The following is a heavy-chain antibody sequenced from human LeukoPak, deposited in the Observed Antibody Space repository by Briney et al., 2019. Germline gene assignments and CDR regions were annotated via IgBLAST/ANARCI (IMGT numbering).Heavy chain of an antibody. CDR2: IYHSGRT. J-gene: IGHJ4*02. CDR1: GYSISSGYY. V-gene: IGHV4-38-2*01. Sequence: PSETLSLTCVVSGYSISSGYYWGWIRQPPGKGLEWLGSIYHSGRTYYNPSLKSRVTISVDTSKNQFSLKLSSVTAADTAVYYCARIYCNSTSCDVFDYWGQGTLVTVSS. D-gene: IGHD2-2*01. CDR3: ARIYCNSTSCDVFDY.